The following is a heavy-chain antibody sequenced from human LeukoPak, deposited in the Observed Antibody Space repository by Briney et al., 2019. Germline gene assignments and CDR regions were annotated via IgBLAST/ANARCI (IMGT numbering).Heavy chain of an antibody. CDR3: ARAPSGSYDY. J-gene: IGHJ4*02. CDR1: GFTFSXXX. CDR2: ITTTGDTT. D-gene: IGHD1-26*01. V-gene: IGHV3-64*01. Sequence: SGFTFSXXXXXWXXXAPGXXXEYVSAITTTGDTTLYANSVKGRFTISRDNSKSTLYLQMGSLRPEDTAVYYCARAPSGSYDYWGQGTLVTVSS.